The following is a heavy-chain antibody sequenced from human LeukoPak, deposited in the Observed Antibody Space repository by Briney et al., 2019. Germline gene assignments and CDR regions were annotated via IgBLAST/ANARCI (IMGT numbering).Heavy chain of an antibody. CDR3: ARSASNGYYPYYFDS. V-gene: IGHV3-48*04. CDR2: ITKNSDTI. D-gene: IGHD3-22*01. CDR1: GFTFSSYG. J-gene: IGHJ4*02. Sequence: GGSLRLSCAASGFTFSSYGMHWVRQAPGKGLEWVSYITKNSDTIYYTDSVKGRFTISRDNAKNSLYLQMNSLRAEDTAIYYCARSASNGYYPYYFDSWGQGTLVTVSS.